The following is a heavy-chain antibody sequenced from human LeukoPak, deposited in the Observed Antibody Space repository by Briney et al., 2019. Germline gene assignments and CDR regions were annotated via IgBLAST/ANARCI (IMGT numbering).Heavy chain of an antibody. Sequence: PSETLSLTCAVYGESFSRYYWSWIRQSPGKGLEWIGEISHSGSTNYNPSLKSRVTISVDKSKNQFSLKLTSVTAADTAVYHCARPEYCSSTTCSGAFEIWGQGTMVVVSS. CDR1: GESFSRYY. CDR2: ISHSGST. D-gene: IGHD2/OR15-2a*01. J-gene: IGHJ3*02. CDR3: ARPEYCSSTTCSGAFEI. V-gene: IGHV4-34*01.